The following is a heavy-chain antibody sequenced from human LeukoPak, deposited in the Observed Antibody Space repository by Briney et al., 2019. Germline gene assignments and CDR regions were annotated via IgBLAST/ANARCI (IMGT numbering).Heavy chain of an antibody. CDR1: GYTLTELP. Sequence: ASVKVSCKVSGYTLTELPMHWVRQAPGKGLEWMGGFDPEDGETIYAQKFQGRVTMTEDTSTDTAYMELSSLRSEDTAVYYCATGKFSSSSFDPWGQGTLVTVSS. V-gene: IGHV1-24*01. CDR2: FDPEDGET. CDR3: ATGKFSSSSFDP. J-gene: IGHJ5*02. D-gene: IGHD6-13*01.